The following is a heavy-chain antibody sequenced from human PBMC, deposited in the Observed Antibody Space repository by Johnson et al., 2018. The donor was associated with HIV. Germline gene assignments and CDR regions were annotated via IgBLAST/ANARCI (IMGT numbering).Heavy chain of an antibody. V-gene: IGHV3-30*03. CDR1: GFTFSSYG. D-gene: IGHD3-22*01. J-gene: IGHJ3*02. CDR2: ISDDGCNK. Sequence: QVQLVESGGGVVQPGGSLRLSCAASGFTFSSYGMHWVRQAPGKGLEWMTIISDDGCNKNYADSVKGRFTVSRDNSKNTLYLHMNSLRPDDTAVYDCAREGITMIVVPTGALEIWGQGTMVTVSS. CDR3: AREGITMIVVPTGALEI.